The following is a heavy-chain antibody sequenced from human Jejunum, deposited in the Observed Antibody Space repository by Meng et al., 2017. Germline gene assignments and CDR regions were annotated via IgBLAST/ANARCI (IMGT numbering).Heavy chain of an antibody. CDR1: GYTFRMYG. J-gene: IGHJ4*02. CDR3: AVDCSSTTCYGFDY. D-gene: IGHD2-2*01. CDR2: IATHNGDT. V-gene: IGHV1-18*01. Sequence: ASVKVSCKPSGYTFRMYGISWVRQAPGQGLEWMGWIATHNGDTKYAQGLQGRVTMTTDITTNTVFMELRSLTSDDTGVYYCAVDCSSTTCYGFDYWGQGTQVTVSS.